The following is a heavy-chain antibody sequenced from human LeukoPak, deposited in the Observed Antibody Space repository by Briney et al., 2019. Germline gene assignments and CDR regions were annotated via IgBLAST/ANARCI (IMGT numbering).Heavy chain of an antibody. CDR1: GGSFSGYF. V-gene: IGHV4-34*01. CDR2: INHNGGT. D-gene: IGHD1-26*01. Sequence: SETLSLTCAVYGGSFSGYFWSWIRQPPGKGLEWIGDINHNGGTNYNPSLKSRVTISVDTSKSQISLKLSSVTAADTAVYYCAWEVGATTGGYYFDYWGQGTLVTVSS. CDR3: AWEVGATTGGYYFDY. J-gene: IGHJ4*02.